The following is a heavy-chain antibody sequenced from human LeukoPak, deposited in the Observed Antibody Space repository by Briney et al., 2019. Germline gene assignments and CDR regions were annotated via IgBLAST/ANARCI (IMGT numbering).Heavy chain of an antibody. D-gene: IGHD5-24*01. V-gene: IGHV3-30-3*01. Sequence: GGPLRLSCAASGFTLSSNYMSWVRQAPGKGLEWVAVISYDGSNKYYADSVKGRFTISRDNAKNSLYLQMNSLRAEDTAVYYCARDHPNYDYWGQGTQVTVSS. CDR1: GFTLSSNY. CDR3: ARDHPNYDY. J-gene: IGHJ4*02. CDR2: ISYDGSNK.